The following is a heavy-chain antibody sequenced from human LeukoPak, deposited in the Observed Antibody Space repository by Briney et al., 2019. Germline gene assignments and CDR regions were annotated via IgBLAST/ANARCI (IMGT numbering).Heavy chain of an antibody. CDR2: IKQDGSEK. Sequence: PGGSLRLSCAASGFTFSSYWMSWVRQAPGKGLEWVANIKQDGSEKYYVDSVKGRFTISRDNAKNSLYLQMNSLRAEDTAVYYCARDPVVVPAAMFYYYYMDVWGKGTTVTVSS. J-gene: IGHJ6*03. CDR3: ARDPVVVPAAMFYYYYMDV. CDR1: GFTFSSYW. D-gene: IGHD2-2*01. V-gene: IGHV3-7*01.